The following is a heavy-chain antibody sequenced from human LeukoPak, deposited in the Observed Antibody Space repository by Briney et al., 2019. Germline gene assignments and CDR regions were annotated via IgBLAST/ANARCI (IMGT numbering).Heavy chain of an antibody. V-gene: IGHV3-23*01. CDR1: GLTFSSYA. J-gene: IGHJ4*02. Sequence: PGGSLRLSCAASGLTFSSYAMNWVPQSPGKGLEWVSGISSSGSSTYYADSVKGRFTISRDNSKDTLYLQMNSLRAEDTAVYYCAKDIGGKRGFDFWGQGTLVTVSS. CDR3: AKDIGGKRGFDF. D-gene: IGHD4-23*01. CDR2: ISSSGSST.